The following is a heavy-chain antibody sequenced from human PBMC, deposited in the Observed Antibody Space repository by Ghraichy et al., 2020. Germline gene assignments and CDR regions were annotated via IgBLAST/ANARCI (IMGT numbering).Heavy chain of an antibody. CDR1: GGSISSYY. CDR2: IYYSGST. D-gene: IGHD3-22*01. Sequence: ESLNISCTVSGGSISSYYWSWIRQPPGKGLEWIGYIYYSGSTNYNPSLKSRVTISVDTSKNQFSLKLSSVTAADTAVYYCARGYYDSSRGDNWFDPWGQGTLVTVSS. CDR3: ARGYYDSSRGDNWFDP. J-gene: IGHJ5*02. V-gene: IGHV4-59*01.